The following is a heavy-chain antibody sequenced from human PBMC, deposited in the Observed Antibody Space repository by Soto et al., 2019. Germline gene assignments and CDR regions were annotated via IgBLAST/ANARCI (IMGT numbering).Heavy chain of an antibody. J-gene: IGHJ6*02. CDR2: ISYDGSNK. CDR1: GFTFSSYG. D-gene: IGHD6-13*01. CDR3: AKAGPSQYSSSWYPGVRGMDV. Sequence: PGGSLRLSCAASGFTFSSYGMHWVRQAPGKGLEWVAVISYDGSNKYYADSVKGRFTISRDNSKNTLYLQMNSLRAEDTAVYYCAKAGPSQYSSSWYPGVRGMDVWGQGTTVTVS. V-gene: IGHV3-30*18.